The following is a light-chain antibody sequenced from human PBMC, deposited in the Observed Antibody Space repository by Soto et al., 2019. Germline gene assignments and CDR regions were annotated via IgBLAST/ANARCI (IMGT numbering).Light chain of an antibody. CDR1: QSINNW. Sequence: DIQMTQSPSTLSASVGDRVTITCRASQSINNWLAWYQHKPGKAPKLLIYDASNLETAVPSRFSARGSGSEFTLIISGLQPEDVATYDCHDYESYSFGQGTKLDIK. CDR3: HDYESYS. CDR2: DAS. V-gene: IGKV1-5*01. J-gene: IGKJ2*01.